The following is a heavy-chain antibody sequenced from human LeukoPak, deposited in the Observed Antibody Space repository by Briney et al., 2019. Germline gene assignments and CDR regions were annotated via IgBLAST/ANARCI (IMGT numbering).Heavy chain of an antibody. J-gene: IGHJ4*02. CDR1: GFTVSSYG. V-gene: IGHV3-23*01. CDR2: ISGSGGST. Sequence: GGSLRLSCAASGFTVSSYGMSWVRQAPGKGLEWDSAISGSGGSTYYADSVKGRFTISRDNSKNTLYLEMNSLRAEDTAVYYCARRAGAYSHPYDYWGQGTLVTVSS. CDR3: ARRAGAYSHPYDY. D-gene: IGHD4/OR15-4a*01.